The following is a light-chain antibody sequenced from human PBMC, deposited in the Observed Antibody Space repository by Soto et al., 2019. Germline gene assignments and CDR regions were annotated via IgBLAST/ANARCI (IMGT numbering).Light chain of an antibody. CDR3: SLYTISTTLV. Sequence: QSVLTQPASVSGSPGQSITISCTGTSSDVGGYNYVSWYQQHPGKAPKLMIYEVSNRPSGVSTRFSGSKSGNTASLTISGLQAEDEADYYCSLYTISTTLVFGTGTKLTVL. J-gene: IGLJ1*01. V-gene: IGLV2-14*01. CDR2: EVS. CDR1: SSDVGGYNY.